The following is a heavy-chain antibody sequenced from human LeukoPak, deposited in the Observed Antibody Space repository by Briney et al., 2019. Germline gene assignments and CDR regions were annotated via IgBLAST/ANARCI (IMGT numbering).Heavy chain of an antibody. CDR3: ARRVDTAMVTSYYFDY. V-gene: IGHV4-59*08. Sequence: SETLSLTCTVSGGSISSYYWSWIRQPPGKGLEWIGYIYYSGSTNYNPSLKSRVTISVDTSKNQFSLKLSSVTAADTAVYYCARRVDTAMVTSYYFDYWGQGTQVTVSS. CDR2: IYYSGST. D-gene: IGHD5-18*01. J-gene: IGHJ4*02. CDR1: GGSISSYY.